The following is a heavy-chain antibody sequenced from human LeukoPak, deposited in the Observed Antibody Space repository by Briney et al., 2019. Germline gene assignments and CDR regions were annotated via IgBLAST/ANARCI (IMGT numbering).Heavy chain of an antibody. CDR2: ISYSGNT. J-gene: IGHJ3*02. D-gene: IGHD2-15*01. CDR1: GGSIISSDYH. Sequence: SETLYLTCTVSGGSIISSDYHWGWVRQPPGKGLEWIGTISYSGNTDYNPSLRSRVTISVDTSNNQFSLRLGSVTAADTAVYHCARHCCSGPAKRVFDIWGQGTMVTVSS. CDR3: ARHCCSGPAKRVFDI. V-gene: IGHV4-39*01.